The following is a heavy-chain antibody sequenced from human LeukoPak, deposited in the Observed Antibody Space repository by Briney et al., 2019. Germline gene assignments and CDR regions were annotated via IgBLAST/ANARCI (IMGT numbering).Heavy chain of an antibody. V-gene: IGHV3-30*02. CDR2: IRRDGRDE. Sequence: GGSLRLSCAASGFTFNSYGMHWVRQAPGKGLEWVAFIRRDGRDEDYAAAVKGRFTVSRDNSRNRLYPQMNGLRPEDTALYYCAKDRDGGNFFFDYWGQGTLATVSS. J-gene: IGHJ4*02. CDR1: GFTFNSYG. CDR3: AKDRDGGNFFFDY. D-gene: IGHD2-15*01.